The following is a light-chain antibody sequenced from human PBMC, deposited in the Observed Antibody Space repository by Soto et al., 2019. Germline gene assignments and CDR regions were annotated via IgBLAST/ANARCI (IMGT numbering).Light chain of an antibody. CDR3: QQYNDWPST. V-gene: IGKV3-15*01. J-gene: IGKJ5*01. Sequence: EIVMTQSPATLSVSPGERVTLSCRASQNVRSNLAWYQQKAGQAPRILINGASTRATGIPVRFSGSGSGTEFTLTISSLESEDFAVYYCQQYNDWPSTFGQGTRLEIK. CDR2: GAS. CDR1: QNVRSN.